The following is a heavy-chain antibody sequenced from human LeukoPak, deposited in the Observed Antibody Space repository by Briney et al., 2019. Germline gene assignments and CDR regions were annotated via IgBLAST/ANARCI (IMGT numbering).Heavy chain of an antibody. V-gene: IGHV3-15*01. J-gene: IGHJ5*02. Sequence: GGSLRLSCAAPGFTFSNAWMTWVRQAPGKGLEWVGRIKSKPDGGTTEYAAPVKGRFTISRDDSKNTLYLQMNSLKTEDTAVYFCTTLPTPWGQGTLVTVSS. CDR3: TTLPTP. D-gene: IGHD1-26*01. CDR1: GFTFSNAW. CDR2: IKSKPDGGTT.